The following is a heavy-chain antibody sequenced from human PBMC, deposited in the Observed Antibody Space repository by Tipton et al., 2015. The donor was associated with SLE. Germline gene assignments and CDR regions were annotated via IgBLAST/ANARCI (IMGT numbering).Heavy chain of an antibody. J-gene: IGHJ6*02. CDR1: GFTFSSYA. CDR2: ISGSGGST. Sequence: GSLRLSCAASGFTFSSYAMSWVRQAPGKGLEWVSAISGSGGSTYYADSVKGRFTISRDNSKNTLYLQMNSLRAEDTAVYYCAKGGDLNPGMDVWGQGTTVTVSS. V-gene: IGHV3-23*01. CDR3: AKGGDLNPGMDV. D-gene: IGHD3-16*01.